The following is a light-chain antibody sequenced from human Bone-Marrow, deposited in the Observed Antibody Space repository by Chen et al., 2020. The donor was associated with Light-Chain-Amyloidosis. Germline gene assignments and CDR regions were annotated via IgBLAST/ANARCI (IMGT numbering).Light chain of an antibody. CDR3: AAWDDSLNGVV. V-gene: IGLV1-44*01. Sequence: QSVLTQPPSASGPPGQRVTISCSGSSSNIGSNTVNWYQQRPGTAPKLLSYSNNQRPSGVPDRFSGSKSGTSASLAISGLQSEDESDYYCAAWDDSLNGVVFGGGTKLTVL. CDR2: SNN. CDR1: SSNIGSNT. J-gene: IGLJ2*01.